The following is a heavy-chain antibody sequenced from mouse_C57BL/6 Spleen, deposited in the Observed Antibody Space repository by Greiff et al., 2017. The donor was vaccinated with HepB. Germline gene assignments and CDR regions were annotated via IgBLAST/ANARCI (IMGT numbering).Heavy chain of an antibody. D-gene: IGHD1-1*02. CDR3: ARGWSYDYWYFDV. V-gene: IGHV1-52*01. CDR2: IDPSDSET. J-gene: IGHJ1*03. CDR1: GYTFTSYW. Sequence: VQLQQPGAELVRPGSSVKLSCKASGYTFTSYWMHWVKQRPIQGLEWIGNIDPSDSETHYNQKFKDKATLSVDKSSSTAYMQLSSLTSEDSAVYYCARGWSYDYWYFDVWGTGTTVTVSS.